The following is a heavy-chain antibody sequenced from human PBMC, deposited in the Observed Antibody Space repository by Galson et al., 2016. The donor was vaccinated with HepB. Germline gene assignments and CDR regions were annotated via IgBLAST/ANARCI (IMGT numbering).Heavy chain of an antibody. Sequence: SLRLSCAASGFTFSRYGMHWVRQAPGKGLEWVAVIWYDGSNKYYADSVKGRFTISRDNFKNTLYQQMNSRRAEDTAVYYCAREDRDDNYYYYDMDVWGQGTTVTVSS. V-gene: IGHV3-33*01. D-gene: IGHD5-24*01. CDR1: GFTFSRYG. J-gene: IGHJ6*02. CDR2: IWYDGSNK. CDR3: AREDRDDNYYYYDMDV.